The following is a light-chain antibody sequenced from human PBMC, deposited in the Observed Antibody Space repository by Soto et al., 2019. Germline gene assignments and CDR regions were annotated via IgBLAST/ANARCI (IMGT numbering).Light chain of an antibody. CDR3: QQSYSTPRLG. CDR2: AAS. CDR1: QSISSY. V-gene: IGKV1-39*01. Sequence: DIQMTQSPSSLSASVGDRVTITCRASQSISSYLNWYQQKPGKAPKLXXYAASSLQTGVPSRFSGSGSGTDFTLTISSLQPEDFATYYGQQSYSTPRLGFGGGTQVDIK. J-gene: IGKJ4*01.